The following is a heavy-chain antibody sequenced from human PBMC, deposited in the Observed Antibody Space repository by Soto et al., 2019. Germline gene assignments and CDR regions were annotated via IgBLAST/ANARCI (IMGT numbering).Heavy chain of an antibody. CDR1: GFTFSSYA. Sequence: PGGSLRLSCAASGFTFSSYAMHWVRQAPGKGLEWVAVISYDGSNKYYADSVKGRFTISRDNSKNTLYLQMNSLRAEDTAVYYCARVGSSSSLYYYYGMDVWGQGTTVTVS. V-gene: IGHV3-30-3*01. J-gene: IGHJ6*02. D-gene: IGHD6-6*01. CDR2: ISYDGSNK. CDR3: ARVGSSSSLYYYYGMDV.